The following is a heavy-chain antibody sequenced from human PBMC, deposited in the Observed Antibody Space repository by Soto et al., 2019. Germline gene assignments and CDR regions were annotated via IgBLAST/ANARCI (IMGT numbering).Heavy chain of an antibody. V-gene: IGHV5-10-1*01. CDR3: ARHEQWLAKDNWFDP. Sequence: LGESLKISCKGSGYSFTSSWISWVRQMPGRGLEWMGRIDPSDSYINYSPSFQGHVTISADKSISTAYLQWSSLKASDTAMYYCARHEQWLAKDNWFDPWGQGTLVTVSS. D-gene: IGHD6-19*01. J-gene: IGHJ5*02. CDR1: GYSFTSSW. CDR2: IDPSDSYI.